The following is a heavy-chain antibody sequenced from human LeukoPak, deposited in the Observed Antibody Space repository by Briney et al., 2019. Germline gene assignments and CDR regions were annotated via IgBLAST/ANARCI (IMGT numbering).Heavy chain of an antibody. CDR2: ISSSSSYI. J-gene: IGHJ5*02. CDR1: GFTFSSYS. D-gene: IGHD2-8*01. CDR3: ARGGGKGVNWFDP. V-gene: IGHV3-21*01. Sequence: GGSLRLSCAASGFTFSSYSMNWVRQAPGKGLEWVASISSSSSYIYYADSVKGRFTISRDNAKNSLYLQMNSLRAADTAVYYCARGGGKGVNWFDPWGQGTLVTVSS.